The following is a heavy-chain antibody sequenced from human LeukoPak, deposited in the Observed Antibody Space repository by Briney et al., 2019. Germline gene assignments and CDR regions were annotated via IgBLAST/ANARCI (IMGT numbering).Heavy chain of an antibody. D-gene: IGHD6-19*01. CDR2: INPNSGGT. J-gene: IGHJ4*02. Sequence: ASVKVSCKASGYTFTGYYMHWVRQAPGQGLEWMGWINPNSGGTNYAQKFQGRVTMTRDTSISTAHMELSRLRSDDTAVYYCARDIVGGTVAGTFDWGQGTLVTVSS. V-gene: IGHV1-2*02. CDR3: ARDIVGGTVAGTFD. CDR1: GYTFTGYY.